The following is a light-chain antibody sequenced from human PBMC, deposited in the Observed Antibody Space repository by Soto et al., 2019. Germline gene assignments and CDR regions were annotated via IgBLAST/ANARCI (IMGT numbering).Light chain of an antibody. Sequence: QSALTQPASVSGYPGQSITISCTGTSSDVATNNYVSWYQQHPGKAPKLLIYEVKNRPSEISNRFSGSKSGNTASLTISRLQAEDEADYYCSSYTISSPFVFGAGTKVTVL. CDR3: SSYTISSPFV. J-gene: IGLJ1*01. V-gene: IGLV2-14*01. CDR1: SSDVATNNY. CDR2: EVK.